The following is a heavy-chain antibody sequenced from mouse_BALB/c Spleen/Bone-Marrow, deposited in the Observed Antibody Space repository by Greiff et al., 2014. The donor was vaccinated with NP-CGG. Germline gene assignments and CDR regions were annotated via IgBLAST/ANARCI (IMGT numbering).Heavy chain of an antibody. CDR3: ARSGERYGAMDY. D-gene: IGHD1-1*02. V-gene: IGHV5-4*02. Sequence: EVQRVESGGGLVKPGGSLKLSCAASGFTFSDFYMFWFRQTPERRLEWVATISNGGTYTYYPDSVKGRFTISRDNAKNNLYLQMSSLKSEDTAMHYCARSGERYGAMDYWGQGTSVTVTS. CDR1: GFTFSDFY. CDR2: ISNGGTYT. J-gene: IGHJ4*01.